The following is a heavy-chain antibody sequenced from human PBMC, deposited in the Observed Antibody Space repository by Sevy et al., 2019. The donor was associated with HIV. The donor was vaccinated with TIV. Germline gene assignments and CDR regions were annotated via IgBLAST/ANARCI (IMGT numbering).Heavy chain of an antibody. CDR2: ISSGSSYI. J-gene: IGHJ4*02. Sequence: GGSLRLSCAASGFTFSNYFINWVRQAPGKGLEWVSSISSGSSYIFYADSVKGRFTISRDNAKNSLYLHMNSLRAEDTAVYYCARGDYYGSLYYFGYWGPGTLVTLSS. D-gene: IGHD3-10*01. CDR3: ARGDYYGSLYYFGY. V-gene: IGHV3-21*01. CDR1: GFTFSNYF.